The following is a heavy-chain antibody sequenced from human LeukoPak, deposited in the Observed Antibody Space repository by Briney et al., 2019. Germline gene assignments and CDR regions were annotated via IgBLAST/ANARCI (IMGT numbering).Heavy chain of an antibody. V-gene: IGHV4-59*01. CDR3: ARENYYGSGSYRWFDP. Sequence: SQTLSLTCTVSGGSINNYWWSWIRQPPGKGLEWIGYIYYTGSTNYDPSLKSRVTMSVDTSKIQFSLKLSSVTTADTAVYYCARENYYGSGSYRWFDPWGQGTLVTVSS. J-gene: IGHJ5*02. D-gene: IGHD3-10*01. CDR2: IYYTGST. CDR1: GGSINNYW.